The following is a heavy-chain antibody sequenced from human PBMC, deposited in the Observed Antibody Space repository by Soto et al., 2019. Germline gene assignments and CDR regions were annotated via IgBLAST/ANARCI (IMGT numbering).Heavy chain of an antibody. V-gene: IGHV4-30-4*01. D-gene: IGHD5-12*01. CDR1: GGSIKSADYY. J-gene: IGHJ6*02. CDR3: ARAIVVTIGGMDV. Sequence: TLSLTCTVSGGSIKSADYYWSWVRQPPGKGLEWIGYIYYSGSTYFNPSLKSRVTISKDTSRNQFSLRLSSVTAADTAVYYCARAIVVTIGGMDVWGQGTTVTVSS. CDR2: IYYSGST.